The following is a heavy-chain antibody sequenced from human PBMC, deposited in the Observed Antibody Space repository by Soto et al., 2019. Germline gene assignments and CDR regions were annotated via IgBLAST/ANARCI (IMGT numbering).Heavy chain of an antibody. V-gene: IGHV3-23*01. D-gene: IGHD6-6*01. J-gene: IGHJ4*02. CDR3: AKGSEFSNSYTLDFDF. CDR1: GLTFSSYV. CDR2: TSGNGGST. Sequence: GGSLRLSCAASGLTFSSYVMSWVRQAPGRGLEWVSITSGNGGSTYYAASVKGRFTISRDNTKNTLYLQMPSLTAEDTAVYYCAKGSEFSNSYTLDFDFWGQGALVTVSS.